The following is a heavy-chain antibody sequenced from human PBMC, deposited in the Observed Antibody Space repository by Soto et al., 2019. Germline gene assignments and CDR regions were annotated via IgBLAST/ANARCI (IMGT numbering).Heavy chain of an antibody. CDR3: ARNYYDSGGHNWFDP. V-gene: IGHV1-18*01. J-gene: IGHJ5*02. CDR2: ISAYNGNT. CDR1: GYTFTSYG. D-gene: IGHD3-22*01. Sequence: ASVKVSCKASGYTFTSYGISWVRQAPGQGLEWMGWISAYNGNTNYAQKLQGRVTMTTDTSTSTAYMELRSLRSDDTAVYYCARNYYDSGGHNWFDPWGQGTLVTVPS.